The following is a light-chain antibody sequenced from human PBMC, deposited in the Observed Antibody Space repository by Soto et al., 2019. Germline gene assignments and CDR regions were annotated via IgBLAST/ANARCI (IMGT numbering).Light chain of an antibody. CDR1: QDITNY. V-gene: IGKV1-33*01. Sequence: DIQMTQSPSSLSASVGDRVTITCQASQDITNYLNWYQQKPGKAPKLLIYDASNLETGVPSRFSGSGSGTDFPFTISSLQTEDIATYYCQQYDNLPPLFGQGTKLEIK. CDR2: DAS. CDR3: QQYDNLPPL. J-gene: IGKJ2*01.